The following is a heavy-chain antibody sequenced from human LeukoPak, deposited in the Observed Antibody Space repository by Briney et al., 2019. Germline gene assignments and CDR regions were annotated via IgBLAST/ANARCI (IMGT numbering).Heavy chain of an antibody. V-gene: IGHV1-2*02. D-gene: IGHD6-19*01. J-gene: IGHJ4*02. Sequence: ASVKVSCKASGYTFTGYYMHWVRQAPGQGLEWMGWINPNSGGTNYAQKFQGRVTMTRDTSISTAYMELSSLRSEDMAVYYCARAVKYRSGPLTDLLPYHFDYWGQGTLVTVSS. CDR2: INPNSGGT. CDR3: ARAVKYRSGPLTDLLPYHFDY. CDR1: GYTFTGYY.